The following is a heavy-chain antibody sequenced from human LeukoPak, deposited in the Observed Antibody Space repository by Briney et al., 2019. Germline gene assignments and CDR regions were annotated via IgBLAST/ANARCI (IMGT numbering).Heavy chain of an antibody. J-gene: IGHJ4*02. D-gene: IGHD2-2*01. Sequence: GASVKVSCKASGYTFTSYDINWVRQATGQGLEWMGWMNPNSGNTGYAQKFQGRVTMTRNTSISTAYMELSSLRAEDTAVYYCAKDRVGNLVVPAAIWFDYWGQGTLVTVSS. CDR2: MNPNSGNT. V-gene: IGHV1-8*01. CDR1: GYTFTSYD. CDR3: AKDRVGNLVVPAAIWFDY.